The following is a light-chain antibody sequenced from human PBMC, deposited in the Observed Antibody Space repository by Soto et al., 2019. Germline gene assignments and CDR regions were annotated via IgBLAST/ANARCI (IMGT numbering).Light chain of an antibody. J-gene: IGKJ4*01. Sequence: DIVMTQSPLSLPVTPGEPASISCRSSQSLLNTNGYNHLDWYLQKPWQSPQLLIYLGSNRASGVPDRVSGSGSGTYFTLEISRVEIEDVGVYYWIQDLQLPLTCGGGTKVEI. CDR1: QSLLNTNGYNH. CDR3: IQDLQLPLT. V-gene: IGKV2-28*01. CDR2: LGS.